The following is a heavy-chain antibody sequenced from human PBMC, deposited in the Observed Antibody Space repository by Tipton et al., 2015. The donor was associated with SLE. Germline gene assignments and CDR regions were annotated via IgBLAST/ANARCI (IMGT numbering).Heavy chain of an antibody. J-gene: IGHJ4*02. Sequence: TLSLTCSVSGASISSHYWTWIRQPPGKGLEWIGYIYYSGGTNYNPSLKSRVTISVDTSKNQFSLKLNSVTAADTAVYYCARSYYDFWSASVRGYFDYWGQGTLVTVSS. CDR2: IYYSGGT. D-gene: IGHD3-3*01. CDR3: ARSYYDFWSASVRGYFDY. V-gene: IGHV4-59*11. CDR1: GASISSHY.